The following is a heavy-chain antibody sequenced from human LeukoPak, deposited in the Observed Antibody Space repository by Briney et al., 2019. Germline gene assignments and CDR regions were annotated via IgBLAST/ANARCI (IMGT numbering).Heavy chain of an antibody. CDR2: IHYSGST. J-gene: IGHJ4*02. Sequence: SETLSLTCTVSGGSISNYYWSWIRQPPGKGLEWIGHIHYSGSTNYNPSLNSRLTILVDTSKNQFSLKLTSVTAADTAVYYCARAEATTVAFDYWGQGTLVAVSS. CDR1: GGSISNYY. V-gene: IGHV4-59*01. D-gene: IGHD1-26*01. CDR3: ARAEATTVAFDY.